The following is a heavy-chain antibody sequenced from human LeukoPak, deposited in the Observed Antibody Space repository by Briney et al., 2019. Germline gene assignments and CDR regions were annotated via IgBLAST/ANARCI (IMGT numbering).Heavy chain of an antibody. CDR3: ARDQDYGGNLFDY. Sequence: GGSLRLSCAAFGFTFSSYWMSWVRQAPGKGLEWVANIKQDGSEKYYVDSVKGRFTISRDNAKNSLYLQMNSLRAEDTAVYYCARDQDYGGNLFDYWGQGTLVTVSS. J-gene: IGHJ4*02. V-gene: IGHV3-7*01. D-gene: IGHD4-23*01. CDR1: GFTFSSYW. CDR2: IKQDGSEK.